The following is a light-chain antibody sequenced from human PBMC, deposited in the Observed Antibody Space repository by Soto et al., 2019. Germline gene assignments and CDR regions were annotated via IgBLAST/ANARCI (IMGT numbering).Light chain of an antibody. J-gene: IGKJ1*01. CDR3: PQHHSYSFT. Sequence: DIQMTQSPSTLSASVGDRVTITCRASQSISSWLAWYQQKPGKAPKLLIYDASSLESGVPSRYSGSGSGTRFTLTIISLKPDDCARYYTPQHHSYSFTFGHETPVQIK. V-gene: IGKV1-5*01. CDR1: QSISSW. CDR2: DAS.